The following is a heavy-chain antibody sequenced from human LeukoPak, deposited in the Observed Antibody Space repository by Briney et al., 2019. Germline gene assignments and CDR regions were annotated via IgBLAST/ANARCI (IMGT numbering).Heavy chain of an antibody. CDR3: ARGLYGAVNFDY. Sequence: PSETLSLTCTVSGGSISSYYWSWIRQPPGKGLEWIGYIYYSGSTNYNPSLKSRVTISVDTSKNQFSLKLTSVTAADTAVYYCARGLYGAVNFDYWGQGTLVTVSS. J-gene: IGHJ4*02. CDR2: IYYSGST. CDR1: GGSISSYY. D-gene: IGHD4/OR15-4a*01. V-gene: IGHV4-59*01.